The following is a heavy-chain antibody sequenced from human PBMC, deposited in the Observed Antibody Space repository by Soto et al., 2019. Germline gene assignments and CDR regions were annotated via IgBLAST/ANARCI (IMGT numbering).Heavy chain of an antibody. CDR3: ARDRAPSPKGGILESLPSPNYYYYYGMDV. CDR2: INPNSGGT. V-gene: IGHV1-2*04. J-gene: IGHJ6*02. CDR1: GYTFTGYY. Sequence: ASVKVSCKASGYTFTGYYMHWVRQAPGQGLEWMGWINPNSGGTNYAQKFQGWVTMTRDTSISTAYMELSRLRSDDTDVYYCARDRAPSPKGGILESLPSPNYYYYYGMDVWGQGTTVTVSS. D-gene: IGHD3-3*01.